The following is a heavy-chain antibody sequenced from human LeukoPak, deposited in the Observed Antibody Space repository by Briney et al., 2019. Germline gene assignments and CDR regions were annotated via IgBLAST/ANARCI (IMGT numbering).Heavy chain of an antibody. CDR1: GGSITSSSYY. Sequence: SETLSLTCTVSGGSITSSSYYWGWIRQPPGKGPEWIGSIYYTGSTNYNPSLKSRVTISLDTSKNQFSLKLTSVTAADTAVYYCASVRGYSSGWYASGFDPWSQGTLVTVSS. V-gene: IGHV4-39*07. D-gene: IGHD6-19*01. J-gene: IGHJ5*02. CDR2: IYYTGST. CDR3: ASVRGYSSGWYASGFDP.